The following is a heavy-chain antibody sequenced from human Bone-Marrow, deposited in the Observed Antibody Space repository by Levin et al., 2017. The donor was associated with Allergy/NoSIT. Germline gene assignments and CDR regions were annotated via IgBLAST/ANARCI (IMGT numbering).Heavy chain of an antibody. J-gene: IGHJ6*03. Sequence: NAGGSLRLSCAASGFTFSSYSMNWVRQAPGKGLEWVSSISSSSSYIYYADSVKGRFTISRDNAKNSLYLQMNSLRAEDTAVYYCARVRREYYYGPSGYYMDVWGKGTTVTVSS. CDR3: ARVRREYYYGPSGYYMDV. CDR1: GFTFSSYS. CDR2: ISSSSSYI. D-gene: IGHD3-10*01. V-gene: IGHV3-21*01.